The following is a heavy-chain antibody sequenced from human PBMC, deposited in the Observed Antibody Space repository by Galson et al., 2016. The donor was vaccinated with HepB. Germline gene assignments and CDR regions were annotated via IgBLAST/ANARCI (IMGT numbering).Heavy chain of an antibody. Sequence: SVKVSCKASGYTFTTYAMYWVRQAPGQRLEWMGWINAANGDTKYSQKLQGRGTITWDISANTAYMELRSLRSDDTAVYYCAREGSGSVAGPRWFDPWGQGTLVTVSS. CDR3: AREGSGSVAGPRWFDP. J-gene: IGHJ5*02. V-gene: IGHV1-3*01. CDR1: GYTFTTYA. CDR2: INAANGDT. D-gene: IGHD6-19*01.